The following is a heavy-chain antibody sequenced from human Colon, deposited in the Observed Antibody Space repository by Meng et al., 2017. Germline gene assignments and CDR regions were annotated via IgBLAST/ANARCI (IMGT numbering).Heavy chain of an antibody. V-gene: IGHV4-4*02. CDR1: GDSITNHNW. CDR3: LRGSGGSV. J-gene: IGHJ1*01. D-gene: IGHD3-10*01. Sequence: QVQLRESCPALVKPSVPLSLTCAVSGDSITNHNWWAWVRQPPGKGLEWIGEIPHRGSSAYNPSLKSRVSMSIDKSKNQFSLKLTSVTAADTAVYHCLRGSGGSVWGQGTLVTVSS. CDR2: IPHRGSS.